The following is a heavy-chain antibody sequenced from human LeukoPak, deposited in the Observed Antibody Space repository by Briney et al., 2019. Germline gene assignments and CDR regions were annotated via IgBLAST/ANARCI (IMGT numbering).Heavy chain of an antibody. CDR1: GGSISSYY. CDR2: ISKSRNT. J-gene: IGHJ5*02. V-gene: IGHV4-59*12. Sequence: PSETLSLTCTVSGGSISSYYWSWIRLPPGKGLEWIGYISKSRNTNYSPSLKSRVTTSVDPSKNQVSLKLTSVTAADTAVYYCARVNYFDSGGYYWWFDPWGQGTLVTVSS. D-gene: IGHD3-22*01. CDR3: ARVNYFDSGGYYWWFDP.